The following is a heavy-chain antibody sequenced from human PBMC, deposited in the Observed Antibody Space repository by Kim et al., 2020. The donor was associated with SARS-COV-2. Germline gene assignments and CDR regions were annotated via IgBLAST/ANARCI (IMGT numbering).Heavy chain of an antibody. CDR2: ITTSSSNT. J-gene: IGHJ4*02. CDR3: ARGKRTFSYGKNDY. CDR1: GFSFSSHS. Sequence: GGSLRLSCAASGFSFSSHSMNWVRQAPGKGLEWVSSITTSSSNTYYADSVKGRFTVSRDNAKNSLYLQMSSLGVEDMAVYYCARGKRTFSYGKNDYWGQGFLVTASS. D-gene: IGHD5-18*01. V-gene: IGHV3-21*01.